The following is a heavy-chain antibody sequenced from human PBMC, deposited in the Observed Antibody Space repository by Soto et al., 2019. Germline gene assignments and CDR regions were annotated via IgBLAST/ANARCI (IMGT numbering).Heavy chain of an antibody. Sequence: LRLSCAASGFTFSSYSMNWVRQAPGKGREWVSSISSSSSYIYYADSVKGRFTISRDNAKNSLYLQMNSLRAEDTAVYYCARVDPRLGYGMDVWGQGTTVTVSS. D-gene: IGHD7-27*01. J-gene: IGHJ6*02. V-gene: IGHV3-21*01. CDR1: GFTFSSYS. CDR3: ARVDPRLGYGMDV. CDR2: ISSSSSYI.